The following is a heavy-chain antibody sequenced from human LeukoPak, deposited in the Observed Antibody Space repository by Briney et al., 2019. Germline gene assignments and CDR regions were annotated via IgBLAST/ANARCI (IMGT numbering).Heavy chain of an antibody. J-gene: IGHJ4*02. CDR2: IKQDGSEK. V-gene: IGHV3-7*03. CDR1: GFTFSSYG. Sequence: PGRSLRLSCAASGFTFSSYGMRWVRQAPGKGLEWVANIKQDGSEKNYVDSVKGRFTISRDNAKNSLYLQMNSLRVEDTAVYYCGRYGQVPIDWGQGTLVTVSS. CDR3: GRYGQVPID. D-gene: IGHD3-10*01.